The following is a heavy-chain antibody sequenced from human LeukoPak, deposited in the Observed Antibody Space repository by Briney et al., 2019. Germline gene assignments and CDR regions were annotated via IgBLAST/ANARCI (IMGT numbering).Heavy chain of an antibody. V-gene: IGHV3-66*01. Sequence: PGGSLRLSCAASGFTVSTNYMSWVGQAPGKGLEWVSVIYSGGSTYYADSVKGRFTISRDNSKNTLYLQMNSLRAEDTAVYYCAGSLAYCGGDCRLGDYWGQGTLVTVSS. D-gene: IGHD2-21*02. CDR2: IYSGGST. CDR3: AGSLAYCGGDCRLGDY. J-gene: IGHJ4*02. CDR1: GFTVSTNY.